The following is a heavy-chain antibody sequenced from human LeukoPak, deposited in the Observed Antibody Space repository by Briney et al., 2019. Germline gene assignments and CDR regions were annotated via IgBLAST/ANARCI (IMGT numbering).Heavy chain of an antibody. CDR1: GGSISSYY. Sequence: PSETLSLTCTVSGGSISSYYWSWIRQPPGKGLEWIGYIYYSGSTNYNPSLKSRVTISVDTSKNQFSLKLSSVTAADTAVYYCARVVRGYGGNYFDYWGQGTLVTVSS. J-gene: IGHJ4*02. D-gene: IGHD4-23*01. CDR3: ARVVRGYGGNYFDY. V-gene: IGHV4-59*01. CDR2: IYYSGST.